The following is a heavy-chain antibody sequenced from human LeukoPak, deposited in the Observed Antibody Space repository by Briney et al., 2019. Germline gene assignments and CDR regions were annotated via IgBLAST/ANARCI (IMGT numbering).Heavy chain of an antibody. CDR3: AKEVGWDVPRPYSRENWFDP. CDR2: ISGSGGST. V-gene: IGHV3-23*01. Sequence: PGGSLRLSCAASGFTFSSYGMSWVCQAPGKGLEWVSAISGSGGSTYYADSVKGRFTISRDNSKNTLYLQMNSLRAEDTAVYYCAKEVGWDVPRPYSRENWFDPWGQGTLVTVSS. J-gene: IGHJ5*02. D-gene: IGHD1-26*01. CDR1: GFTFSSYG.